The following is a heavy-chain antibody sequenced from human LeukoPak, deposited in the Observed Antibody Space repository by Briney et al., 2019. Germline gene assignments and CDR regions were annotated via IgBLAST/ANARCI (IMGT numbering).Heavy chain of an antibody. CDR3: ARGARIAAAYTRNYYYYYGMDV. CDR2: IWYDGSKK. D-gene: IGHD6-13*01. CDR1: GFSFSSYG. Sequence: PGGSLRLSCAASGFSFSSYGMHWVRQAPGKGLEWVAVIWYDGSKKFYADSVKGRFIISRDNSRNTLYLQMNSLRVEDTTVYYCARGARIAAAYTRNYYYYYGMDVWGQGTTVTVSS. J-gene: IGHJ6*02. V-gene: IGHV3-33*01.